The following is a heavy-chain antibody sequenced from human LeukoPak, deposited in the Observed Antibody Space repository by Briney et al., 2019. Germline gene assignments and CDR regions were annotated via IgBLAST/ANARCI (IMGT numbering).Heavy chain of an antibody. CDR2: ISPMSHKT. V-gene: IGHV1-69*13. CDR1: GGTLSDYV. D-gene: IGHD3-9*01. Sequence: SVKVSCKASGGTLSDYVISWVRQAPGQRLERMGGISPMSHKTNYAQKFHGRVAITADDSTSTAYLELRSLRSEDTAVYYCATYDIMTGFDYWGQGTLVTVSS. J-gene: IGHJ4*02. CDR3: ATYDIMTGFDY.